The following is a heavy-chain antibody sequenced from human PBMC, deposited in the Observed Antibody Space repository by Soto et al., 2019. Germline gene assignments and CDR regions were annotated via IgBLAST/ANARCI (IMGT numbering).Heavy chain of an antibody. CDR2: INPSGGTT. CDR3: ARDVLGGYYGMDV. D-gene: IGHD3-16*01. J-gene: IGHJ6*02. Sequence: QVQLVQSGAEVKKPGASVKVSCKASGYTFTTYYMHWVRQAPGQGLEWMGIINPSGGTTGFARKLQGRVTMTRDTSTSTVYMELSSLRSEDTAVYYCARDVLGGYYGMDVWGQGTTVTVSS. CDR1: GYTFTTYY. V-gene: IGHV1-46*01.